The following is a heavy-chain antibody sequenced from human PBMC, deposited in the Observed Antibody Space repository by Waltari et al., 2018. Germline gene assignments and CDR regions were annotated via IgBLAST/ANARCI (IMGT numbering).Heavy chain of an antibody. D-gene: IGHD2-8*02. Sequence: QVQLQESGPGLVKPSETLSLTCTVSGGSISSHYWSWIRQPPGKGLEWIGYIYYSGSTNYTPSLKSRVTISVDTSKNQFSLKLSSVTAADTAVYYCARDPAAVLVVYAIPTYFDYWGQGTLVTVSS. CDR3: ARDPAAVLVVYAIPTYFDY. CDR2: IYYSGST. CDR1: GGSISSHY. J-gene: IGHJ4*02. V-gene: IGHV4-59*11.